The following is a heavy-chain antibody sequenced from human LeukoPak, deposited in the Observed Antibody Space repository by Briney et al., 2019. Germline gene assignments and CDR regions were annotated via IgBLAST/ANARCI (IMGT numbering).Heavy chain of an antibody. J-gene: IGHJ3*02. Sequence: SETLSLTCAVYGGSFSGYYWSWIRQPPGKGLEWIGEINHSGSTNYNPSLKSRVTISVDTSKNQFSLKLSSVTAADTAVYYCARGYSGYGYAFDIWGQGTMVTVSS. CDR1: GGSFSGYY. V-gene: IGHV4-34*01. CDR2: INHSGST. D-gene: IGHD5-12*01. CDR3: ARGYSGYGYAFDI.